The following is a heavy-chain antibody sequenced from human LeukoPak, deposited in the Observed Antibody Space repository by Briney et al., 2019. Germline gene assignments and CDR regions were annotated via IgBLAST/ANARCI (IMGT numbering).Heavy chain of an antibody. Sequence: GASVKVSCKASGGTFSSYAISLVRQAPGRGLEWMGGIIPIFGTANYAQKFQGRVTITADESTSTAYMELSSLRSEDTTVYYCARESLPLPAFDIWGQGKMVTVSS. CDR3: ARESLPLPAFDI. CDR1: GGTFSSYA. J-gene: IGHJ3*02. CDR2: IIPIFGTA. V-gene: IGHV1-69*01.